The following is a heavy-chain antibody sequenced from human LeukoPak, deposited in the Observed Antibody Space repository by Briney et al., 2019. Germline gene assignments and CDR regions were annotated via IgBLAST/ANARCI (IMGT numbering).Heavy chain of an antibody. CDR1: GDSISTTTYY. CDR3: AKEEINRYEMLIGSDS. D-gene: IGHD3-9*01. V-gene: IGHV4-39*07. CDR2: ILYSGGT. Sequence: SETLSLTCAVSGDSISTTTYYWSWIRQAPGKGLEWLGGILYSGGTYSNPSLKSRVTLSVDTARSQFSLKLSYVTAADTAVYYCAKEEINRYEMLIGSDSWGQGTLVTVSS. J-gene: IGHJ4*02.